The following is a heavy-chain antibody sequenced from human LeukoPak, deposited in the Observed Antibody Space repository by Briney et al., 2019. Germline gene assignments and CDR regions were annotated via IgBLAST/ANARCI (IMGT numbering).Heavy chain of an antibody. J-gene: IGHJ5*02. V-gene: IGHV4-34*01. CDR3: ARGVTAAAGYNWFDP. Sequence: GSLRLSCAASGFTFSNYAMSWIRQPPGKGLEWIGEINHSGSTNYNPSLKSRVTISVDTSKNQFSLKLSSVTAADTAVYYCARGVTAAAGYNWFDPWGQGTLVTVSS. CDR1: GFTFSNYA. CDR2: INHSGST. D-gene: IGHD6-13*01.